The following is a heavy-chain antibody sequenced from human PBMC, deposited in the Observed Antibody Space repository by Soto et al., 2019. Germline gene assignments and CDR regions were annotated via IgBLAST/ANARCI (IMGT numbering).Heavy chain of an antibody. V-gene: IGHV3-11*01. CDR2: ISSSGSTI. CDR3: ARTYYDYIWGSYRSAYYMDV. Sequence: GGSLRLSCAASGFTFSDYYMSWIRQAPGKGLEWVSYISSSGSTIYYADSVKGRFTISRDNAKNSLYLQMNSLRAEDTAVYYCARTYYDYIWGSYRSAYYMDVWGKGTTVTVSS. D-gene: IGHD3-16*02. CDR1: GFTFSDYY. J-gene: IGHJ6*03.